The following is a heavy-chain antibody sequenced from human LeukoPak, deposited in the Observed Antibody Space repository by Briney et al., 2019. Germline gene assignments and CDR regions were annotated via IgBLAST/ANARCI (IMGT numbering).Heavy chain of an antibody. CDR2: IYYGGST. J-gene: IGHJ5*02. D-gene: IGHD3-9*01. CDR3: ARGLRYFDWLLSPSGWFDP. CDR1: GGSISSYY. V-gene: IGHV4-59*01. Sequence: SETLSLTCTVSGGSISSYYWSWIRQPPGKGREGIGYIYYGGSTNYSPSLKSRVTISVDTSKNQFSLKLSSVTAADTAVYYCARGLRYFDWLLSPSGWFDPWGQGTLVTVSS.